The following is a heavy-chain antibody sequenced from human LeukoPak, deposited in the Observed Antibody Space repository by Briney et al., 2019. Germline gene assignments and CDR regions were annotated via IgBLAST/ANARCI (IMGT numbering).Heavy chain of an antibody. CDR3: AWGMVMLDY. J-gene: IGHJ4*02. D-gene: IGHD3-16*01. CDR2: ISSSGSGGNT. CDR1: GVTLSSYA. Sequence: GGSLRLSCAASGVTLSSYAMSWARQAPGKGLEWVSGISSSGSGGNTYYADSVKGRFTISRDSSKNTLFLHMNTLRAEDTAVYYCAWGMVMLDYWGQGTLVTVSS. V-gene: IGHV3-23*01.